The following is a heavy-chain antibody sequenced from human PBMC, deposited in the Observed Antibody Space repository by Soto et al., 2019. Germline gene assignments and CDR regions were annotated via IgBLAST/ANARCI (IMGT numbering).Heavy chain of an antibody. CDR1: GFTFDDYA. CDR2: ISWNSGSI. J-gene: IGHJ6*02. CDR3: AKDMGDYYYYGMDV. Sequence: SCAASGFTFDDYAMHWVRQAPGKGLEWVSGISWNSGSIGYADSVKGRFTISRDNAKNSLYLQMNSLRAEDTALYYCAKDMGDYYYYGMDVWGQGTTVTVSS. V-gene: IGHV3-9*01. D-gene: IGHD3-16*01.